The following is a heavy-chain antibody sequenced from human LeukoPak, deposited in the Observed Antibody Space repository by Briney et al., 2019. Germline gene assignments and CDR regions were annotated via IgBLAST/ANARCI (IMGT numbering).Heavy chain of an antibody. J-gene: IGHJ4*02. D-gene: IGHD2-15*01. CDR3: ARDRGSGLVVVGLDY. V-gene: IGHV1-46*01. Sequence: GASVKVSCTASGYTFTSYYMHWVRQAPGQGLEWMGIINPSGGSTSYAQKFQGRVTMTRDTSTSTVYMELSSLRSEDTAVYYCARDRGSGLVVVGLDYWGQGTLVTVSS. CDR2: INPSGGST. CDR1: GYTFTSYY.